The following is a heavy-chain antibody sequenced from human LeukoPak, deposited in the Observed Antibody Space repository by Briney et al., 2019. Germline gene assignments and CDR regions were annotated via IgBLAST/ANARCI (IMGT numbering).Heavy chain of an antibody. J-gene: IGHJ4*02. CDR3: AKSSGIQLWLYFDY. V-gene: IGHV3-23*01. Sequence: PGGSLRLSCAASVFTFSSYAMSWVRQAPGKGLEWVSAISGSGGSTYYADSVKGRFTISRDNSKNTLYLQMNSLRAEDTAVYYCAKSSGIQLWLYFDYWGQGTLVTVSS. CDR2: ISGSGGST. D-gene: IGHD5-18*01. CDR1: VFTFSSYA.